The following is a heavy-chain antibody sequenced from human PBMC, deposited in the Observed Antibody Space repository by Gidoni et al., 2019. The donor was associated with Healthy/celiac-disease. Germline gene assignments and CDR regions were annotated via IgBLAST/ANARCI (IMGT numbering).Heavy chain of an antibody. CDR2: IIPILGIA. J-gene: IGHJ4*02. CDR1: GGTFSSYA. Sequence: QVQLVQSGAEVKKPGSSVKVSCKASGGTFSSYAISWGRQAPGQGLEWMGRIIPILGIANYAQKFQGRVTITADKSTSTAYMELSSLRAEDTAVYYCARDGYSSGLYYFDYWGQGTLVTVSS. CDR3: ARDGYSSGLYYFDY. D-gene: IGHD6-19*01. V-gene: IGHV1-69*04.